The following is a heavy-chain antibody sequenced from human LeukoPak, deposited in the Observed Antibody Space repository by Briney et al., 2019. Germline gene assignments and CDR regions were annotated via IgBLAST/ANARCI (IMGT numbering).Heavy chain of an antibody. CDR3: ATLGSCSSGSCYDYYGMGV. CDR2: IYYSGST. V-gene: IGHV4-59*11. J-gene: IGHJ6*02. CDR1: GASISSHY. D-gene: IGHD2-15*01. Sequence: SETLSLTCTVTGASISSHYWSWIRQPPGKGPEWIGHIYYSGSTNYNPSLKSRVTISVDTSKNQFSLKVTSVTAADTAVYYCATLGSCSSGSCYDYYGMGVWGQGTTVTVSS.